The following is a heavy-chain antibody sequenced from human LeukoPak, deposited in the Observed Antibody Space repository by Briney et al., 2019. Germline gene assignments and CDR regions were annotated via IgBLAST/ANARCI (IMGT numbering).Heavy chain of an antibody. Sequence: GASVKVSCKVSGYTFTSYGISWVRQAPGQGLEWMGWISAYNGNTNYAQKLQGRVTMTTDTSTSTAYMELRSLRSDDTAVYYCARFGPFPGYSSGFNWFDPWGQGTLVTVSS. D-gene: IGHD6-19*01. CDR3: ARFGPFPGYSSGFNWFDP. J-gene: IGHJ5*02. V-gene: IGHV1-18*01. CDR1: GYTFTSYG. CDR2: ISAYNGNT.